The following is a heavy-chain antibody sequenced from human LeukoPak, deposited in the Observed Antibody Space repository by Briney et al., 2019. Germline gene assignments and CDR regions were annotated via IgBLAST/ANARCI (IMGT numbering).Heavy chain of an antibody. D-gene: IGHD6-13*01. CDR2: ISNSGSTT. Sequence: GGSLRLSCAASGFTFTDYYMSWIRQAPGKGLEWVSYISNSGSTTNYADSVKGRFTISRDNAKNSLYLQMNSLRAEDTAVYYCARVEIAAAGTSPTHTFDYWGQGTLVTVSS. J-gene: IGHJ4*02. CDR3: ARVEIAAAGTSPTHTFDY. CDR1: GFTFTDYY. V-gene: IGHV3-11*04.